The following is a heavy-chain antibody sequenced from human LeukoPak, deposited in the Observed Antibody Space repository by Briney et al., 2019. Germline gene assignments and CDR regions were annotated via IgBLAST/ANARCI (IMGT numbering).Heavy chain of an antibody. V-gene: IGHV3-30*04. CDR2: ISYDGSNK. J-gene: IGHJ4*02. Sequence: GGSLRLSCAASGFTFSSYAMHWVRQAPGKRLEWVAVISYDGSNKYYADSVKGRFTISRDNSKNTLYLQMNSLRAEDTAVYYCARVGKQYQLPTDYWGQGTLVTVSS. CDR1: GFTFSSYA. CDR3: ARVGKQYQLPTDY. D-gene: IGHD2-2*01.